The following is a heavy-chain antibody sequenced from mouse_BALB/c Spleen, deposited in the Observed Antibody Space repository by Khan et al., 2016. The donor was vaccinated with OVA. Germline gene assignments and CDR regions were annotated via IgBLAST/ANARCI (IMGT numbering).Heavy chain of an antibody. CDR1: GYSITSDYA. CDR2: INYSGGT. J-gene: IGHJ3*01. Sequence: EVQLQESGPGLVKPPQSLSLTCTVTGYSITSDYAWNWIRQFPGNKLEWMGYINYSGGTSYLPSLKSRISITRDTSKNQFFLQLNSVTTEDSATYYCARWFAYWGQGTLVTVS. V-gene: IGHV3-2*02. CDR3: ARWFAY.